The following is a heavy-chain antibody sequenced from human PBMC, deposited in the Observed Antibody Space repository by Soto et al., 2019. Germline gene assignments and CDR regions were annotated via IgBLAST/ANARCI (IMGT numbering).Heavy chain of an antibody. D-gene: IGHD6-19*01. CDR2: ISYDGSNK. J-gene: IGHJ4*02. CDR3: AKATVAGPDY. V-gene: IGHV3-30*18. Sequence: QVQLVESGGGVVQPGRSLRLSCAASGFTFSSYGMHWVRQAPGKGLEWVAVISYDGSNKYYADSVKGRFTISRDNSKNTLYLQMNSLRAEDTAVYYCAKATVAGPDYWGQGTLVTVSS. CDR1: GFTFSSYG.